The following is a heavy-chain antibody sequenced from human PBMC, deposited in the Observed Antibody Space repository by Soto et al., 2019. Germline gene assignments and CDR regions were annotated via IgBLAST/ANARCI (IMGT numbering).Heavy chain of an antibody. D-gene: IGHD2-15*01. CDR3: ARGSVVAARGAFDI. CDR1: GFTFSSYG. Sequence: QVQLVESGGGVVQPGRSLRLSCAASGFTFSSYGMHWVRQAPGKGLEWVAVIWYDGSNKYYADSVKGRFTISRDNSKNTLYLQMNSLRAEDTAVYYCARGSVVAARGAFDICGQGTMVTVSS. V-gene: IGHV3-33*01. CDR2: IWYDGSNK. J-gene: IGHJ3*02.